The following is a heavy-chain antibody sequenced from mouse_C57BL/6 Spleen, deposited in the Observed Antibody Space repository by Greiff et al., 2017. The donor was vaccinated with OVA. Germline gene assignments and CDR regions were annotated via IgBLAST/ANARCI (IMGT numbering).Heavy chain of an antibody. CDR1: GYTFTSYW. D-gene: IGHD1-1*01. CDR2: IYPSDSET. Sequence: QVQLQQPGAELVRPGSSVKLSCKASGYTFTSYWMDWVKQRPGQGLEWIGNIYPSDSETHYNQKFKDKATLTVDKSSSTAYMQLSSLTSEDSAVYYCARSGYGSRYVDVWGTGTTVTVSS. CDR3: ARSGYGSRYVDV. V-gene: IGHV1-61*01. J-gene: IGHJ1*03.